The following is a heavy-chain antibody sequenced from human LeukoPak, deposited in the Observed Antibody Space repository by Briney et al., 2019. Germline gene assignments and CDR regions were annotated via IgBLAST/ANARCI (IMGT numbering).Heavy chain of an antibody. CDR3: ATYYDFWSGYYSVAY. Sequence: ASVKVSCKASGYTFTGYYMHWMRQAPGQGLEWMGWINPNSGGTNYAQKFQGRVTMTRDTSISTAYMELSRLRSDDTAVYYCATYYDFWSGYYSVAYWGQGTLVTVSS. J-gene: IGHJ4*02. CDR1: GYTFTGYY. D-gene: IGHD3-3*01. V-gene: IGHV1-2*02. CDR2: INPNSGGT.